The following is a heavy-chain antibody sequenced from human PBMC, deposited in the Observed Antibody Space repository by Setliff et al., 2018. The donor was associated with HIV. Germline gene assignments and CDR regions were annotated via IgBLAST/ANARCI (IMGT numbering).Heavy chain of an antibody. CDR1: GGSISSHY. D-gene: IGHD6-19*01. CDR2: INRSGST. V-gene: IGHV4-4*08. Sequence: SETLSLTCTVSGGSISSHYWSWIRQSPGKGLEWIGEINRSGSTNYNPSLKSRVTISVDTSKNQFSLKLSSVTAADTAVYYCARDHRGSDYFDYWGQGTLVTVSS. CDR3: ARDHRGSDYFDY. J-gene: IGHJ4*02.